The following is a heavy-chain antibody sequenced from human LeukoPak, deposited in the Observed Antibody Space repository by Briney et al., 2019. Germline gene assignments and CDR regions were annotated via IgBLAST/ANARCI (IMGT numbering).Heavy chain of an antibody. J-gene: IGHJ4*02. CDR3: ARSGIQLWLRVGYFDY. CDR2: INHSGST. V-gene: IGHV4-34*01. CDR1: GGSFSGYY. Sequence: SETLSLTCAVYGGSFSGYYWSWIRQPPGKGLEWIGEINHSGSTNYNPSLKSRVTISVDTSKNQFSLKLSSVTAADTAVYYCARSGIQLWLRVGYFDYWGQGTLVTVSS. D-gene: IGHD5-18*01.